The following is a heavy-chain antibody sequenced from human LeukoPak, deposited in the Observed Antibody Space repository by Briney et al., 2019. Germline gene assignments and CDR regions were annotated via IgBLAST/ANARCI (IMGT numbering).Heavy chain of an antibody. J-gene: IGHJ4*02. CDR3: ARDSYFGSGNYYIDY. D-gene: IGHD3-10*01. CDR2: GSTSGST. CDR1: GASISSYY. V-gene: IGHV4-4*07. Sequence: SETLSLTCTVSGASISSYYWSWIRQPAGKGLEWIGRGSTSGSTNYNPSLKSRVTMSVETSKHQFSLKLSSVTAADTAVYYCARDSYFGSGNYYIDYWGQGTLVTVSS.